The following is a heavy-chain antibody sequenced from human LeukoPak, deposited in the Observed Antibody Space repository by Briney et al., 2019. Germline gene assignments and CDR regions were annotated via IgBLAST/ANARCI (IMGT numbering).Heavy chain of an antibody. CDR1: GFTFDIYA. CDR3: TRGPGYDYVWGTYRADY. J-gene: IGHJ4*02. V-gene: IGHV3-9*03. D-gene: IGHD3-16*02. CDR2: IGWNSGSI. Sequence: PGGSLRLSCAASGFTFDIYAMHWVRQAPGKGLEWAPGIGWNSGSIGYADSVKGRFTISRDNSKNTLYLQMGSLRPEDMAVYFCTRGPGYDYVWGTYRADYWGQGTLVTVSS.